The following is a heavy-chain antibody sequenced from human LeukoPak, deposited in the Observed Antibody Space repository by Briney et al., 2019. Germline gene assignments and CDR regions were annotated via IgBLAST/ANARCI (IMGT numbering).Heavy chain of an antibody. CDR3: AKDIAVAGMTFWYFDL. D-gene: IGHD6-19*01. V-gene: IGHV3-9*03. Sequence: GGSLRLSCATSGCSFDDYAMHWVRQAPGKGLEWVSGITWNSVNIGYADSVKGRFTISRDNAKNSLYLQMNSLRAEDMALYYCAKDIAVAGMTFWYFDLWGRGTLVTVSS. J-gene: IGHJ2*01. CDR2: ITWNSVNI. CDR1: GCSFDDYA.